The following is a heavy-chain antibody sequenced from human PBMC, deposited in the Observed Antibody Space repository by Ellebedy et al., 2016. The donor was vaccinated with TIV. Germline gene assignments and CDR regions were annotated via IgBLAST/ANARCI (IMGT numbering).Heavy chain of an antibody. D-gene: IGHD3-3*01. CDR3: ATKYDFWSGYDY. Sequence: ASVKVSXXVSGYTLTELSMHWVRQAPGKGLEWMGGFDPEDGETIYAQKFQGRVTMTEDTSTDTAYMELSSLRSEDTAVYYRATKYDFWSGYDYWGQGTLVTVSS. V-gene: IGHV1-24*01. J-gene: IGHJ4*02. CDR1: GYTLTELS. CDR2: FDPEDGET.